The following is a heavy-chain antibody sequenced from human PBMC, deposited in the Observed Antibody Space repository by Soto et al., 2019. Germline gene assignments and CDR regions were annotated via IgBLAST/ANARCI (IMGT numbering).Heavy chain of an antibody. CDR2: MNPNSGKT. V-gene: IGHV1-8*01. D-gene: IGHD1-20*01. CDR1: GYNFSNYD. J-gene: IGHJ4*02. Sequence: QVELVQSGAEVKKPGAAVKVSCKACGYNFSNYDINWVRQATGQGLEWMGWMNPNSGKTGYAQKFQGRVTMTRNTSRSTAYMELSGLRSEDTAVSYCARGKWYTNDFWGQGTLVTVSS. CDR3: ARGKWYTNDF.